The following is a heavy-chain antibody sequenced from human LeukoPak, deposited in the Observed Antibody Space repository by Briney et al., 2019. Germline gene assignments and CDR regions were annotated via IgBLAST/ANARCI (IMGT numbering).Heavy chain of an antibody. CDR3: ARDTGTRGGSYYPHFDY. J-gene: IGHJ4*02. Sequence: SVKVSCKASGGTFSSYAISWVRQAPGQGLEWMGRIIPIFGIANYAQKFQGRVTITADKSTSTAYMELSSLRSEDTAVYYCARDTGTRGGSYYPHFDYWGQGILVTVTS. CDR1: GGTFSSYA. V-gene: IGHV1-69*04. D-gene: IGHD1-26*01. CDR2: IIPIFGIA.